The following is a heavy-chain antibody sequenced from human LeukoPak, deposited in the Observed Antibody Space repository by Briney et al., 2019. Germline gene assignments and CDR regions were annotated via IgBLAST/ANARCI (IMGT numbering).Heavy chain of an antibody. V-gene: IGHV4-59*01. CDR2: IYYSGST. CDR1: GGSISSYY. CDR3: ARGSFIVVVPAAIIDTWFDP. D-gene: IGHD2-2*01. Sequence: SETLSLTCTVSGGSISSYYWSWIRQPPGKGLEWIGYIYYSGSTNYNPSLKSRVTISVDTSKNQFSLTLSSVPAADTAVYYCARGSFIVVVPAAIIDTWFDPWGQGTLVTVSS. J-gene: IGHJ5*02.